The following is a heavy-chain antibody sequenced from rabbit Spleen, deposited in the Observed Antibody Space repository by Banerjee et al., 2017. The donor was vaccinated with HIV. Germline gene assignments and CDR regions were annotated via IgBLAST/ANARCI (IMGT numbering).Heavy chain of an antibody. CDR1: GFSFNSGYD. CDR3: ARDPGYGSSL. Sequence: QSLEESGGGLVKPGASLTLTCKASGFSFNSGYDMCWVRQATGKGLEWIGTIWTGSTSITWYANWALGRFTISKTSSTTVTLQLNSLTDADTATYFCARDPGYGSSLWGQGTLVTVS. CDR2: IWTGSTSIT. J-gene: IGHJ3*01. V-gene: IGHV1S40*01. D-gene: IGHD2-1*01.